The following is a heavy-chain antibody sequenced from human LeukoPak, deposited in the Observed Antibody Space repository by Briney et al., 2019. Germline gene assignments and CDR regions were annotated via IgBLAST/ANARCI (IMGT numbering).Heavy chain of an antibody. CDR1: GDSISSYY. CDR2: IYYSGST. J-gene: IGHJ4*02. V-gene: IGHV4-59*01. Sequence: PSETLSLTCSVSGDSISSYYWSWIRQAPGKGLEWIGYIYYSGSTNYNPSLKSRDIISVDTSKNQFSLKLSSVTAADTAVYYCARVLSGSSLFDYWGQGTLVTVSS. CDR3: ARVLSGSSLFDY. D-gene: IGHD1-26*01.